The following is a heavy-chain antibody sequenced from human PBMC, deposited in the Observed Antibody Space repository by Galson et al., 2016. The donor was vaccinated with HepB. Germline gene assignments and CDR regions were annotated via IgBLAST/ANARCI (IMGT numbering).Heavy chain of an antibody. CDR1: RFTFSDHY. D-gene: IGHD3-16*02. V-gene: IGHV3-72*01. J-gene: IGHJ4*02. CDR3: ARGNYVWGNYRYTLDY. CDR2: TRNKANRYTT. Sequence: SLRLSCATSRFTFSDHYVDWVRQAPGKGPGWVGLTRNKANRYTTEYAASVKGRFIISRDDSRNSLYLQMNSLKTEDTALYYCARGNYVWGNYRYTLDYWGQGTLVTVSS.